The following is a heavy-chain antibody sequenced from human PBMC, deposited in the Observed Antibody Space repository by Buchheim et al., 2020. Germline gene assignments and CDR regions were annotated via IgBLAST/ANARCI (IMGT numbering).Heavy chain of an antibody. CDR2: IVGSGSTT. D-gene: IGHD3-22*01. CDR1: GFTFPSYA. Sequence: EVRLVESGGHFVQPGGSLRLSCAASGFTFPSYAMIWVRQAPGKGLEWVSAIVGSGSTTSYADSVRGRFNLSRDNSKNTLYLQMNSLRVEDTARYFCAKTLRGSYYYDATGYSSDSWGQGTL. CDR3: AKTLRGSYYYDATGYSSDS. J-gene: IGHJ5*02. V-gene: IGHV3-23*04.